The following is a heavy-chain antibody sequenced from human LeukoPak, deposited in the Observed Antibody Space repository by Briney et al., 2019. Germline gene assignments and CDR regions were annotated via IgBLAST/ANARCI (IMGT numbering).Heavy chain of an antibody. J-gene: IGHJ6*03. CDR3: ARHRRDHDFWSGSNPTHYYYYMDV. CDR1: GGSISSSSYY. V-gene: IGHV4-39*01. Sequence: KPSETLSLTCTVSGGSISSSSYYWGWIRQPPGNGLEWIGTIYYSGHTYYNPSLKSRVTISVDTSKNRFSLKLSSVTAADTAVYYCARHRRDHDFWSGSNPTHYYYYMDVWGKGTTVTVSS. D-gene: IGHD3-3*01. CDR2: IYYSGHT.